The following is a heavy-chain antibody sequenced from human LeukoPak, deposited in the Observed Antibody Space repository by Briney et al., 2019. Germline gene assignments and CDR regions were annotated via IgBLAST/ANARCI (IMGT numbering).Heavy chain of an antibody. J-gene: IGHJ1*01. V-gene: IGHV3-15*01. CDR3: TTDLSELDDSGYYAKYFHH. D-gene: IGHD3-22*01. CDR2: IKSKTDGGTI. Sequence: GGSLRLSCAASGFTFSKVWMSWVRQAPGKGLEWVGRIKSKTDGGTIDYAAPVKGRFTISRDDSKDTLFLQMNSLKTEDTAVYYCTTDLSELDDSGYYAKYFHHWGQGTLVSVSS. CDR1: GFTFSKVW.